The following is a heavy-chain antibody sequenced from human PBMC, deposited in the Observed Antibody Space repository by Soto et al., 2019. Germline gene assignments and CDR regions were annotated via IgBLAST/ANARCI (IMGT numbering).Heavy chain of an antibody. J-gene: IGHJ1*01. CDR3: ARGKVVAAPRRAEYFQH. Sequence: QVQLVESGGGVVQPGRSLRLSCAASGFTFSSYGMHWVRQAPGKGLEWVAVIWYDGSNKYYADSVKGRFTISRDNSKNTLYLQMNRLRSRDTAVYYGARGKVVAAPRRAEYFQHWGQGTLVTVSS. V-gene: IGHV3-33*01. CDR2: IWYDGSNK. D-gene: IGHD2-15*01. CDR1: GFTFSSYG.